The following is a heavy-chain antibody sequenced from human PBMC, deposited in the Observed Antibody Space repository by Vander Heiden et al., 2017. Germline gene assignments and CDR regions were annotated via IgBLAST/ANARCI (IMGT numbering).Heavy chain of an antibody. CDR2: ISHDGTVT. Sequence: QVQLVESGGGVVQPGRSLRLSCAASGFTFSGYGMQWVRQAPGTGLEWVAVISHDGTVTYYADSVKGRFTISRDNSKNTLSLQMNSLRADDTALYYCAKEQSLKSSSSLGSWGQGTLVTVSS. V-gene: IGHV3-30*18. CDR1: GFTFSGYG. J-gene: IGHJ5*02. CDR3: AKEQSLKSSSSLGS. D-gene: IGHD6-6*01.